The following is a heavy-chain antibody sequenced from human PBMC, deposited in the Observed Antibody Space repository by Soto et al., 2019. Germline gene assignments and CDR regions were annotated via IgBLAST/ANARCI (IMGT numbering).Heavy chain of an antibody. J-gene: IGHJ6*02. V-gene: IGHV1-18*01. CDR3: ARDSVVVAATDDYYYGMDV. CDR1: GYTFPSYG. D-gene: IGHD2-15*01. Sequence: ASVKVSCKASGYTFPSYGISWVRQAPGQGLEWMGWISAYNGNTNYAQKLQGRVTMTTDTSTSTAYMELRSLRSDDTAVYYCARDSVVVAATDDYYYGMDVWGQGTTVTVSS. CDR2: ISAYNGNT.